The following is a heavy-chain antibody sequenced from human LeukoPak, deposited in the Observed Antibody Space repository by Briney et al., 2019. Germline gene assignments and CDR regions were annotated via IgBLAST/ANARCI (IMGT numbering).Heavy chain of an antibody. D-gene: IGHD3-9*01. CDR3: AREGSDILSY. Sequence: ASVKASCKASGGTFSSYAISWVRQAPGQGLEWMGGIIPIFGTANYAQKFQGRVTITADESTSTAYMELSSLRSEDTAVYYCAREGSDILSYWGQGTLLTVSS. J-gene: IGHJ4*02. CDR2: IIPIFGTA. CDR1: GGTFSSYA. V-gene: IGHV1-69*13.